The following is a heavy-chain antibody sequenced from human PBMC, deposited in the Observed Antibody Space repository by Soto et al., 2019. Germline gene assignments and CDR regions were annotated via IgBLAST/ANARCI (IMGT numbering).Heavy chain of an antibody. CDR1: GESVASNSAA. D-gene: IGHD2-2*01. V-gene: IGHV6-1*01. Sequence: SQTLPRTCAISGESVASNSAAWNWIRQSPSRGLEWLGRTYYRSKWYNDYAVSVKSRITINPDTSKNQFSLQLNSVTPEDTAVYYCTRDRIVVVPAAILYYYYYGMDVWGQGTTVTVSS. CDR3: TRDRIVVVPAAILYYYYYGMDV. CDR2: TYYRSKWYN. J-gene: IGHJ6*02.